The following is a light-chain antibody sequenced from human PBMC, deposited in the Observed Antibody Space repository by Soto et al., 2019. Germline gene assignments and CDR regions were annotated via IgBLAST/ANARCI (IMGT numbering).Light chain of an antibody. CDR3: QQYGSSYPWT. CDR2: DAS. CDR1: QSVTTY. Sequence: TVLTQSPATLSLSPGERATLSCRARQSVTTYLAWYPQKPGQAPRLLIYDASDRATGIPARFSGSGSGTDFTLTISSLEPEDFAVYYCQQYGSSYPWTFGQGTKVDIK. V-gene: IGKV3-11*01. J-gene: IGKJ1*01.